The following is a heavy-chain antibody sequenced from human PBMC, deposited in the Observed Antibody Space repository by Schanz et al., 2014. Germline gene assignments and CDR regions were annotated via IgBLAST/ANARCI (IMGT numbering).Heavy chain of an antibody. CDR1: GYTFISHG. Sequence: QVQLVQSGAEVKKPGASVKVSCKASGYTFISHGISWVRQAPGQGLEWMGWITAYNGHTLYAQKFQGRVTMTTDTSTSTSYMELTSLRFDDTAVYYCARDFSAYVGNYFDYWGQGTLVTVSS. J-gene: IGHJ4*02. CDR3: ARDFSAYVGNYFDY. D-gene: IGHD5-12*01. CDR2: ITAYNGHT. V-gene: IGHV1-18*01.